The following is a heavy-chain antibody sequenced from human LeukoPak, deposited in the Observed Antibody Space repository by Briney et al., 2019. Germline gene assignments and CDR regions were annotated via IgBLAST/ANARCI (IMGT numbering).Heavy chain of an antibody. D-gene: IGHD2-2*01. J-gene: IGHJ4*02. CDR2: ISGSGGST. V-gene: IGHV3-23*01. Sequence: PGGSLRLSCAASGFTFSSYAMSWVRQAPGKGLEWVSAISGSGGSTYYADSVKGRFTISRDNSKNTLYLQMNSLRAEDTAVYYCAKPVDCSSTSCSPYFFDYWGQGTLVTVFS. CDR1: GFTFSSYA. CDR3: AKPVDCSSTSCSPYFFDY.